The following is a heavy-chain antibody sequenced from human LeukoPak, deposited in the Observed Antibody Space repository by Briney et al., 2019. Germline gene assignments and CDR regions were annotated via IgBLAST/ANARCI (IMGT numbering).Heavy chain of an antibody. Sequence: SETLSLTCTVSGGSISSGDYYWSWIRQPPGKGLEWIGYIYYSGSTYYNPSLKSRVTISVDTSKNQFSLKLSSVTAADTAVYYCARGGNHGWGYYGSGSYYPKDAFDIWGQGTMVTVSS. D-gene: IGHD3-10*01. J-gene: IGHJ3*02. CDR2: IYYSGST. CDR1: GGSISSGDYY. V-gene: IGHV4-30-4*01. CDR3: ARGGNHGWGYYGSGSYYPKDAFDI.